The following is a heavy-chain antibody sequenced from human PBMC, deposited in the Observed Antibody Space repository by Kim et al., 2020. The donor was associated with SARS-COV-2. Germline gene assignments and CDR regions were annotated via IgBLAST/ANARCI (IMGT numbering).Heavy chain of an antibody. J-gene: IGHJ6*02. CDR2: INPNSGGT. Sequence: ASVKVSCKASGYTFTGYYMHWVRQAPGQGLEWMGWINPNSGGTNYAQKFQGRVTMTRDTSISTAYMELSRLRSDDTAVYYCARVPDSSGWYGEIYYYYGMDVWGQGTTVTVSS. CDR1: GYTFTGYY. D-gene: IGHD6-19*01. CDR3: ARVPDSSGWYGEIYYYYGMDV. V-gene: IGHV1-2*02.